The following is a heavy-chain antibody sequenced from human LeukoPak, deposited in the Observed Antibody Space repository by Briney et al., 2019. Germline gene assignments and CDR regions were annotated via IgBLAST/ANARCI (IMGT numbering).Heavy chain of an antibody. CDR2: ISYDGSNK. CDR3: AKGPLRGTAAAIDY. Sequence: PGGSLRLSCAASGFTFSSYAMHWVRQAPGKGLEWVAVISYDGSNKYYADSVKGRFTISRDISTDTLWLQMDSLRTEDTAVHYCAKGPLRGTAAAIDYWGQGTLVTVSS. D-gene: IGHD2-2*01. J-gene: IGHJ4*02. CDR1: GFTFSSYA. V-gene: IGHV3-30-3*01.